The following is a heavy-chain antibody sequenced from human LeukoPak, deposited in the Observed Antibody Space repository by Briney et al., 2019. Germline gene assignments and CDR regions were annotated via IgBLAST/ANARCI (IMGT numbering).Heavy chain of an antibody. J-gene: IGHJ4*02. CDR3: ARGTPAYSYGSTDYHYGHFDY. V-gene: IGHV3-7*04. D-gene: IGHD3-22*01. CDR1: EFMFDNYR. Sequence: GGSLTLTCSASEFMFDNYRMNWLGQGPGKGLMWVVNINQEGSEKYYVNSVKGRFTISRDNAKNSVYLQMTSLRAEDTAVYYCARGTPAYSYGSTDYHYGHFDYWGQGTLVTVSS. CDR2: INQEGSEK.